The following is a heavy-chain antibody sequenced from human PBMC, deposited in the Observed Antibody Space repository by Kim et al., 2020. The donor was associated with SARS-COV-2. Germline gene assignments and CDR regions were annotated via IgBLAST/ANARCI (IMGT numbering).Heavy chain of an antibody. D-gene: IGHD3-22*01. CDR2: IIPIFGTA. V-gene: IGHV1-69*13. CDR3: ARPLAITMIVPVIREDAFDI. Sequence: SVKVSCKASGGTFSSYAISWVRQAPGQGLEWMGGIIPIFGTANYAQKFQGRVTITADESTSTAYMELSSLRSEDTAVYYCARPLAITMIVPVIREDAFDIWGQGTMVTVSS. J-gene: IGHJ3*02. CDR1: GGTFSSYA.